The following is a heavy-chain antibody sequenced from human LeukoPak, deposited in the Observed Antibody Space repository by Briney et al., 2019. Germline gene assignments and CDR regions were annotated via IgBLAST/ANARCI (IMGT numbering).Heavy chain of an antibody. V-gene: IGHV3-11*01. CDR3: ARDTGYYYDSSGYSLFDY. Sequence: GGSLRLSCAASGFTFSDYYMSWIRQAPGKGLEWVSYISSSGSTIYYADSVKGRFTISRDNAKNSLYLQMNSLRAEDTAVYYCARDTGYYYDSSGYSLFDYWGQGTLVTVSS. D-gene: IGHD3-22*01. J-gene: IGHJ4*02. CDR2: ISSSGSTI. CDR1: GFTFSDYY.